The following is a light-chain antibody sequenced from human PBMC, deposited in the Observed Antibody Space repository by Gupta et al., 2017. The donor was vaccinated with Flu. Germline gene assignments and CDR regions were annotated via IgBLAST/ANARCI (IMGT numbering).Light chain of an antibody. CDR2: GNN. V-gene: IGLV1-44*01. CDR1: RPNIGSNY. Sequence: QSVLAQPPSASGTPGQRVTISCSGSRPNIGSNYVNWYQQVPGTAPKLLIYGNNQRPSGVPDRFSGSKSGTSASLAISGLQSGDEADYYCAAWDDSLNGHYVFGTGTKVTVL. CDR3: AAWDDSLNGHYV. J-gene: IGLJ1*01.